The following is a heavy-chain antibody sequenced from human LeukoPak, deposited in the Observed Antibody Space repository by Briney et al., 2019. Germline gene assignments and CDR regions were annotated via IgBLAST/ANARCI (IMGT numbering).Heavy chain of an antibody. D-gene: IGHD3-22*01. J-gene: IGHJ3*02. V-gene: IGHV5-51*01. Sequence: GESLKIPCKASGYSPTSYWIGWVRQMPEKGLERMGIIYPGDSDTRYSPSFQGQVTISADKSISTAYLQWSSLKASDTAMYYCARERSSGYYTEDAFDIWGQGTMVTVSS. CDR3: ARERSSGYYTEDAFDI. CDR1: GYSPTSYW. CDR2: IYPGDSDT.